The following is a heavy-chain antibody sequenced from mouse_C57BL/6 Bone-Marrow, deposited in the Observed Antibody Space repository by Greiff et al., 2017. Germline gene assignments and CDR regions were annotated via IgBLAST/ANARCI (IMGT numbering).Heavy chain of an antibody. CDR3: ARGGGNYAAY. J-gene: IGHJ3*01. Sequence: QVQLQQPGAELVMPGASVKLSCKASGYTFTSYWMHWVKQRPGQGLEWIGEIDPSDSYTNYNQKFKGKSTLTVDKSSSTAYMQLSSLTSEDSAVYYCARGGGNYAAYWGQGTLVTVSA. V-gene: IGHV1-69*01. CDR2: IDPSDSYT. CDR1: GYTFTSYW. D-gene: IGHD2-1*01.